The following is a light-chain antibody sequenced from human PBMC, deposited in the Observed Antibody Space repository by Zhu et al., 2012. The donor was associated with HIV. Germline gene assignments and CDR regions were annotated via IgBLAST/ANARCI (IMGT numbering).Light chain of an antibody. Sequence: EIVMTQSPATLSVSPGERATLSCRASQNIQNNLAWYQQKPGQAPRLVIRGASTRATGIPDRFSGSGYGTEFTLTISRVQSEDFGLYYCQQCESWSPVTFGQGTTVEI. J-gene: IGKJ1*01. V-gene: IGKV3-15*01. CDR2: GAS. CDR1: QNIQNN. CDR3: QQCESWSPVT.